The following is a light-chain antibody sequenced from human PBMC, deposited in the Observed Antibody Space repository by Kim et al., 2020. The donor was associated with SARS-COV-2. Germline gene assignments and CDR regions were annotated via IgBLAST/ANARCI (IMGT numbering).Light chain of an antibody. J-gene: IGKJ5*01. V-gene: IGKV1-33*01. Sequence: DIQMTQSPSSLSASVGDRVTITCQASQDISNYLNWYQQKPGKAPKLLIYDASNVETGVPSRFSGSGSGTDFTFTISSLQPEDIATYYCKQYDNLKITFGQGTRMEIK. CDR3: KQYDNLKIT. CDR2: DAS. CDR1: QDISNY.